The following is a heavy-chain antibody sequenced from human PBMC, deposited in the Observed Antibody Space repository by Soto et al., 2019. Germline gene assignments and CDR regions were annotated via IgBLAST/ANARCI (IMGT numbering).Heavy chain of an antibody. V-gene: IGHV3-74*01. D-gene: IGHD3-9*01. Sequence: GSLRLSCAASGFTFNSYWMHWVRQAPGKGLVWVSRINSDGSSTSYADSVKGRFTISRDNAKNTLYLQMNSLRAEDTAVYYCARSRGRYFAFDAFDIWGQGTMVTVSS. J-gene: IGHJ3*02. CDR1: GFTFNSYW. CDR2: INSDGSST. CDR3: ARSRGRYFAFDAFDI.